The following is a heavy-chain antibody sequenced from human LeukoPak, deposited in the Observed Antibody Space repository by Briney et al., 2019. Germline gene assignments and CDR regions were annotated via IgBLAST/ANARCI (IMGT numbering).Heavy chain of an antibody. D-gene: IGHD6-13*01. CDR2: ICGSGGST. CDR3: ANDFVAAAGSAVWFDP. V-gene: IGHV3-23*01. J-gene: IGHJ5*02. Sequence: PGGSLRLSCAASGFTFSSYGMSWVRQAPGKGLEWVSAICGSGGSTYYADSAKGRFTISRDNSKNTLYLQMNSLRAEDTAVYCCANDFVAAAGSAVWFDPWGQGTLVTVSS. CDR1: GFTFSSYG.